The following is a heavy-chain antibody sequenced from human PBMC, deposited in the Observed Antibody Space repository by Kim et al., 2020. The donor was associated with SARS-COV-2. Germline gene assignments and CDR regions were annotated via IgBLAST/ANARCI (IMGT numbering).Heavy chain of an antibody. Sequence: KYYGDSVKGRFTISRDNAKNSLSLQMNSLRAEDTALSYCARGVGATPVDYWGQGTLVTVSS. D-gene: IGHD1-26*01. J-gene: IGHJ4*02. CDR3: ARGVGATPVDY. CDR2: K. V-gene: IGHV3-7*01.